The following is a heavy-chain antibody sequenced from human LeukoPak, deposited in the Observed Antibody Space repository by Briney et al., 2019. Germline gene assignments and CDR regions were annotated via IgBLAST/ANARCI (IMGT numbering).Heavy chain of an antibody. V-gene: IGHV3-53*01. Sequence: GGSLRLSCAASGFTVSTNYMSWVCQAPGKGLEWVSVIYSGGSTYYVDSVKGRFTISRDNSKNTLYLQMNSLRAEDTAVYYCARLAALRYFDYWGQGTLVTVSS. CDR2: IYSGGST. D-gene: IGHD3-3*01. CDR1: GFTVSTNY. CDR3: ARLAALRYFDY. J-gene: IGHJ4*02.